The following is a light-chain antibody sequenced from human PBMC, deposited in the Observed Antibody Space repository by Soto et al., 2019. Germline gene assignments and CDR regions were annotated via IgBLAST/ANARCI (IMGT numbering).Light chain of an antibody. CDR1: KTVSSTY. V-gene: IGKV3-20*01. CDR3: LQYYHLVT. CDR2: GAC. Sequence: PRITATLSCMASKTVSSTYLAWYQHKPGRAPRLLIDGACSRAAGIPDRFSGSGSGTDFTLTMTRVEPDELAGYSGLQYYHLVTFGQGTRLEIK. J-gene: IGKJ5*01.